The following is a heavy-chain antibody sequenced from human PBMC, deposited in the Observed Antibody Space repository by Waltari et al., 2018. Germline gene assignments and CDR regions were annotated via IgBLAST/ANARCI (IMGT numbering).Heavy chain of an antibody. J-gene: IGHJ5*02. CDR3: VRDPHGGTFRNWFDP. V-gene: IGHV3-48*03. CDR1: GFTFTNYE. CDR2: ISGGGTTV. Sequence: EAQLVESGGPLVQPGGSLRLSWAGCGFTFTNYEMNWCRQAPRKGLEWISYISGGGTTVSYADSGKGRFTVSRDNTRNSLFLQMNTLTVEDTAIYYCVRDPHGGTFRNWFDPWGPGTLVTVSS.